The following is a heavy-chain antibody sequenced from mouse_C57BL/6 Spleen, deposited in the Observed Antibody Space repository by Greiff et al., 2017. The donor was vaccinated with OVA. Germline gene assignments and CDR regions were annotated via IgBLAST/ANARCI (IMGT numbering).Heavy chain of an antibody. V-gene: IGHV1-18*01. Sequence: VHVKQSGPELVKPGASVKIPCKASGYTFTDYNMDWVKQSHGKSLEWIGDINPNNGGTIYNQKFKGKATLTVDKSSSTAYMELRSLTSEDTAVYYCARGDFYYGSSYWYFDVWGTGTTVTVSS. CDR1: GYTFTDYN. CDR3: ARGDFYYGSSYWYFDV. CDR2: INPNNGGT. J-gene: IGHJ1*03. D-gene: IGHD1-1*01.